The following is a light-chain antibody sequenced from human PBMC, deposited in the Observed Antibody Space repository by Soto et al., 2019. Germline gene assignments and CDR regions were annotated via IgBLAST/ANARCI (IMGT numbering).Light chain of an antibody. CDR1: SSEVGGYNY. V-gene: IGLV2-14*01. CDR3: SSYTSSSTHYV. CDR2: DVS. J-gene: IGLJ1*01. Sequence: QSVLTQPASVSGSPGQSITISCTGTSSEVGGYNYVSWYQQHPGKAPKLMIYDVSNRPSGVSNRFSGSKSGNTASLTISGLQAEDEADYYCSSYTSSSTHYVFGTGTKVTVL.